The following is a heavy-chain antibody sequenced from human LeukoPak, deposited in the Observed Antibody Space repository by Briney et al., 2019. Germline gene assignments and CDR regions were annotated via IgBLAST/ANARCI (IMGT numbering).Heavy chain of an antibody. D-gene: IGHD5-18*01. CDR2: ISSSSSYI. CDR3: APDVDTAMRY. CDR1: GFTFSSYS. V-gene: IGHV3-21*01. Sequence: GGSLRLSCAASGFTFSSYSMNWVRQAPGKGLEWVSSISSSSSYIYYADSVKGRFTISRDNAKNSLYLQMNSPRAEDTAVYYCAPDVDTAMRYWGQGTLVTVSS. J-gene: IGHJ4*02.